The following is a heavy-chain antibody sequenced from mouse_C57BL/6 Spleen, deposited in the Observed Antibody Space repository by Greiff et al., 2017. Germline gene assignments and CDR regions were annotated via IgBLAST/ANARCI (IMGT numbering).Heavy chain of an antibody. CDR1: GYTFSSYG. CDR2: IYPRSGNT. CDR3: ARDYDSSYTLDY. Sequence: QVQLQQSGAELARPGASVKLSCKASGYTFSSYGISWVKQRTGQGLEWIGEIYPRSGNTYYNEKFKGKATLTADKSSSTAYMEHRSLTYEDSAVYYCARDYDSSYTLDYWGQGTTLTVSS. V-gene: IGHV1-81*01. D-gene: IGHD1-1*01. J-gene: IGHJ2*01.